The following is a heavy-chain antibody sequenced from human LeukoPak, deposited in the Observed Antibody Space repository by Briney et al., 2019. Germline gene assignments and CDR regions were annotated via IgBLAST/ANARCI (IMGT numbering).Heavy chain of an antibody. CDR3: AHRLPGYNTNWDHGYFDF. J-gene: IGHJ4*02. Sequence: SGPTLVNPSQTLTLTCTFSGFSLSTSGVGVGWIRQPPGAALEWLTLISWDDDKRYSPSLGSRLTVTKDTSKSQVVLTMTNVDPVDTATYYCAHRLPGYNTNWDHGYFDFWGQGTPVTVSS. D-gene: IGHD1-1*01. CDR1: GFSLSTSGVG. CDR2: ISWDDDK. V-gene: IGHV2-5*02.